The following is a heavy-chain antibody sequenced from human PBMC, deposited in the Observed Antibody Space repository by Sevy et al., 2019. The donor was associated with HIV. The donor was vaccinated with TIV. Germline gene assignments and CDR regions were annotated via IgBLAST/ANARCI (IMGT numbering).Heavy chain of an antibody. CDR1: GFTFSRYG. D-gene: IGHD2-2*02. Sequence: GGSLRLSCAASGFTFSRYGMHWVRQAPGKGLEWVAVISNDGSSKDYADSVKGRLIISRDNSKDTLYLEMNSLRPEDMATYYCANSWGRFVGSSLLYYYFAMDVWGQGTTVTVSS. CDR3: ANSWGRFVGSSLLYYYFAMDV. J-gene: IGHJ6*02. CDR2: ISNDGSSK. V-gene: IGHV3-30*18.